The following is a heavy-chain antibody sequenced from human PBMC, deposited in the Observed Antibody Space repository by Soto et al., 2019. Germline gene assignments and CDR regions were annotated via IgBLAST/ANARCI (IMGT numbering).Heavy chain of an antibody. CDR2: IYYSGST. CDR1: GGSVSSGSYY. D-gene: IGHD6-13*01. CDR3: TRTQQLVWGGGSYYYGMDV. Sequence: KTSETLSLTCTVSGGSVSSGSYYWSWIRQPPGKGLEWIGYIYYSGSTNYNPSLKSRVTISVDTSKNQFSLKLSSVTAADTAVYYCTRTQQLVWGGGSYYYGMDVWGQGTTVTVSS. J-gene: IGHJ6*02. V-gene: IGHV4-61*01.